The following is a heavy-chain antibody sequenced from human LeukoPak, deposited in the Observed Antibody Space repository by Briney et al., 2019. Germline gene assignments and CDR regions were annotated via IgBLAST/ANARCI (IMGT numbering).Heavy chain of an antibody. D-gene: IGHD3-3*01. V-gene: IGHV1-69*13. CDR2: IIPIFGTA. CDR3: ARGEEYYDFWSGYYLTADFDY. J-gene: IGHJ4*02. Sequence: ASVKVSCKASGGTFSSYAISWVRQAPGQGLEWMGGIIPIFGTANYAQKFQGRVTITADESTSTAYMELSSLRSEDTAVYYRARGEEYYDFWSGYYLTADFDYWGQGTLVTVSS. CDR1: GGTFSSYA.